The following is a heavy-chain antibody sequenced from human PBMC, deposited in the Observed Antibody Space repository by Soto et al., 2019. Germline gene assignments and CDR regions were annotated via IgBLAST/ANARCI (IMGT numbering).Heavy chain of an antibody. CDR3: ARGRGGMATAPFDY. V-gene: IGHV3-30-3*01. D-gene: IGHD5-18*01. CDR1: GFSFSSYA. Sequence: GGSLRLSCAASGFSFSSYAMHWVRQAPGKGLEWVSVISDDGSNKYYADSVKGRFTISRDNSKNTLYLQMNSLRTEDTALYYFARGRGGMATAPFDYWGQGALVTVSS. J-gene: IGHJ4*02. CDR2: ISDDGSNK.